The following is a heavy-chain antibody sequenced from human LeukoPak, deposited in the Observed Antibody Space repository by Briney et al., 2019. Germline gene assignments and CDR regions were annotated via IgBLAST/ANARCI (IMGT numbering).Heavy chain of an antibody. CDR1: GFTFGSYA. V-gene: IGHV3-30*04. J-gene: IGHJ4*02. CDR2: ISYDGSNK. CDR3: ARGDLLADDWLLSSESFDY. D-gene: IGHD3-9*01. Sequence: PGRSLRLSCAASGFTFGSYAMHWVRQAPGKGLEWVAVISYDGSNKYYADSVKGRFTISRDNSKNTLYLQMNSLRAEDTAVYYCARGDLLADDWLLSSESFDYWGQGTLVTVSS.